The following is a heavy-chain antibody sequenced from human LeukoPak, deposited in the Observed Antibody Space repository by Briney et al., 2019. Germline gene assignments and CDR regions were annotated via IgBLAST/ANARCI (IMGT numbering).Heavy chain of an antibody. V-gene: IGHV3-23*01. J-gene: IGHJ4*02. Sequence: GGSLRLSCEASGFTFSDSAMSWVRQAPGRGLEWVSLISASGGNSYYADSVKGRFTVSRDSSKNTLHLQMNSLRAEDTAVYYCAKDSLRTSFSVSWGQGILVTVSS. D-gene: IGHD3-16*02. CDR1: GFTFSDSA. CDR2: ISASGGNS. CDR3: AKDSLRTSFSVS.